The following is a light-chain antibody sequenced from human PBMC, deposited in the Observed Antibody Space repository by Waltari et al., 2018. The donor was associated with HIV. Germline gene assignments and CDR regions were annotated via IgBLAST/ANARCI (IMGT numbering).Light chain of an antibody. V-gene: IGKV3-15*01. J-gene: IGKJ2*01. CDR1: QSISAK. Sequence: EIVMTQSPPTLSVSPGQRVTLSCTASQSISAKVAWYQQRPGQAPRLLIYEAATRPTGIPARFSGRGSVTEFTLTISSLQSEDFATYFCQQYDSGPRGITFGQGTMLEI. CDR2: EAA. CDR3: QQYDSGPRGIT.